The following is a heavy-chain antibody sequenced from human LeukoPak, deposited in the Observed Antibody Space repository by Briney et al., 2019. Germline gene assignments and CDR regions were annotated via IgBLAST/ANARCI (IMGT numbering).Heavy chain of an antibody. CDR3: ARVRAARPPYFDY. V-gene: IGHV1-69*05. CDR1: GGTFSSYA. J-gene: IGHJ4*02. D-gene: IGHD6-6*01. Sequence: SVKVSCKASGGTFSSYAISWVRQAPGQGLEWMGGIIPIFGTANYAQKFQGRVTMTRDTSTSTVYMELSSLRSEDTAVYYCARVRAARPPYFDYWGQGTLVTVSS. CDR2: IIPIFGTA.